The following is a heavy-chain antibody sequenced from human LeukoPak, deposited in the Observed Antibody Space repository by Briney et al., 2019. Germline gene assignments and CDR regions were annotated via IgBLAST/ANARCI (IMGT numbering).Heavy chain of an antibody. Sequence: PGGSLRLSCAASGFTFSNYWMGWVRQAPGKGLERVANIKQDGSEKYYVDSVKGRFTISRDNAKKSLYLQMNSLRAEDTAVYYCARDKSVGATPLDYWGQGTLVTVSS. V-gene: IGHV3-7*05. CDR3: ARDKSVGATPLDY. J-gene: IGHJ4*02. CDR1: GFTFSNYW. D-gene: IGHD1-26*01. CDR2: IKQDGSEK.